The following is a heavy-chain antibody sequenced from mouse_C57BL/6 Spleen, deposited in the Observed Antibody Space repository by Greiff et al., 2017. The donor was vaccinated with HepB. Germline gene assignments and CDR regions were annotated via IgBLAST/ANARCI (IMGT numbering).Heavy chain of an antibody. J-gene: IGHJ3*01. V-gene: IGHV1-50*01. Sequence: VQLQQPGAELVKPRASVKLSCKASGYTFTSYWMQWVKQRPGQGLEWIGEIDPSDSYTNYNQKFKGKATLTVDTSSSTAYMQLSSLTSEDSAVYYCARGRSIYYDYDDWFAYWGQGTLVTVSA. CDR2: IDPSDSYT. D-gene: IGHD2-4*01. CDR1: GYTFTSYW. CDR3: ARGRSIYYDYDDWFAY.